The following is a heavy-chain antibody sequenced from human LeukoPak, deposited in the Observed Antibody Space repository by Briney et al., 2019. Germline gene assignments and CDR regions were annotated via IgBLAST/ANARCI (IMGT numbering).Heavy chain of an antibody. CDR2: IKQDGSEK. J-gene: IGHJ4*02. D-gene: IGHD5-18*01. Sequence: GGSLRLSCAASGFTFGTYWMNWVRQAPGKGLEWVANIKQDGSEKYYVDSVKGRFTISRDNAKNSLYLQMNSLRAEDTAVYYCARDQGGLTSYGSSPLDYWGQGTLVTVSS. CDR1: GFTFGTYW. V-gene: IGHV3-7*01. CDR3: ARDQGGLTSYGSSPLDY.